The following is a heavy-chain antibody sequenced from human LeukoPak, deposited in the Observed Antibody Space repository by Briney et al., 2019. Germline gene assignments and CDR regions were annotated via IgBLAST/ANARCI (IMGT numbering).Heavy chain of an antibody. D-gene: IGHD4-11*01. CDR1: GFTFNNFG. J-gene: IGHJ4*02. V-gene: IGHV3-33*06. CDR3: AKDAQRGFDYSNSLEY. CDR2: IWSDGSNK. Sequence: GGSLRLSCAASGFTFNNFGMHWVRQAPGKGLEWVAVIWSDGSNKFYADSVRGRFTISRGDSRKTVYLQMDRMTAEDTAIYYCAKDAQRGFDYSNSLEYWGQGALVTVSS.